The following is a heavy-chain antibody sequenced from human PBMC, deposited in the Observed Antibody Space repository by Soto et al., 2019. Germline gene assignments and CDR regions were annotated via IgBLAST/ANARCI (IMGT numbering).Heavy chain of an antibody. CDR3: ARVHCISTSCYRGLVDWFDP. CDR2: IYYSGST. CDR1: VGSISRGGYY. D-gene: IGHD2-2*01. V-gene: IGHV4-30-4*08. Sequence: PSETLSLTCTVSVGSISRGGYYWSWIRQHPGKGLEWIGYIYYSGSTYYNPSLKSRVTISVDTSKNQFSLKLSSVTAADTAVYYCARVHCISTSCYRGLVDWFDPWGQGTLVTV. J-gene: IGHJ5*02.